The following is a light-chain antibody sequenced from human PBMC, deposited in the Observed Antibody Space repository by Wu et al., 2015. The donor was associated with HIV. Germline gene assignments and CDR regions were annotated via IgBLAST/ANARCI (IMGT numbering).Light chain of an antibody. CDR3: QQYLSSPWT. V-gene: IGKV1-39*01. Sequence: DIQMTQSPSSLSASVGDRVTITCRASQSIINYLNWYQQKPGKAPNLLIYSASSLQSEVPSRFIGSGSGTDFTLTISSLQPEDFATYYCQQYLSSPWTFGQGTKVEI. CDR1: QSIINY. CDR2: SAS. J-gene: IGKJ1*01.